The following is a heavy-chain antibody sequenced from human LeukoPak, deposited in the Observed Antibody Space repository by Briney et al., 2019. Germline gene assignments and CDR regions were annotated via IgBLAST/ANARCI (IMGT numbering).Heavy chain of an antibody. CDR1: GGSISSYY. Sequence: PSETLSLTCTVSGGSISSYYWGWIRQPPGKGLEWIGSIYYSGSTYYNPSLKSRVTISVDTSKNQFSLKLSSVTAADTAVYYCARHGSNDLAYFDYWGQGTLVTVSS. V-gene: IGHV4-39*01. D-gene: IGHD3-16*01. J-gene: IGHJ4*02. CDR2: IYYSGST. CDR3: ARHGSNDLAYFDY.